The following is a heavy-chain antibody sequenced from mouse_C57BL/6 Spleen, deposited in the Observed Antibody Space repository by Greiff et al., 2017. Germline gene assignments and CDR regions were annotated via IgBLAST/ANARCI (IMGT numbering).Heavy chain of an antibody. J-gene: IGHJ4*01. D-gene: IGHD2-12*01. Sequence: QVQLQQSGPGLVQPSQSLSITCTVSGFSLTSYGVHWVRQSPGKGLEWLGVIWSGGSTDYNAAFISRLSISKDNSKSQVFFKMNSLQADDTAIYYCASAYYRHAMDYWGQGTSVTVSS. CDR3: ASAYYRHAMDY. V-gene: IGHV2-2*01. CDR2: IWSGGST. CDR1: GFSLTSYG.